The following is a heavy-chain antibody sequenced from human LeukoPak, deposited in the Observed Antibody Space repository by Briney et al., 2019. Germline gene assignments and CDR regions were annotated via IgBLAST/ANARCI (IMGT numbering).Heavy chain of an antibody. CDR2: INSDGSST. Sequence: PGGSLRLSCAASGFTFSAFWMHWVRQAPGKGLVWVSRINSDGSSTTYADSVKGRFTVSRDNAKNTLYLQMNSLRAEDTAVYYCARASDSSGDYWGQGTLVTVSS. CDR1: GFTFSAFW. D-gene: IGHD3-22*01. CDR3: ARASDSSGDY. V-gene: IGHV3-74*01. J-gene: IGHJ4*02.